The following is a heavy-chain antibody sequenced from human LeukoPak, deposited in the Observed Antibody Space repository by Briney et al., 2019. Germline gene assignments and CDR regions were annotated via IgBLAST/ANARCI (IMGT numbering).Heavy chain of an antibody. D-gene: IGHD6-19*01. V-gene: IGHV3-7*01. CDR1: GITLSVYW. CDR3: ARSGSGCFYY. CDR2: IKQDGSEK. Sequence: GGSLRLSCAASGITLSVYWMSWVRQAPGKELEWVANIKQDGSEKYYRDSVQGRFTISRDNAKNSLYLQMNSLRAEDTAVYYCARSGSGCFYYWGQGCLVTVSS. J-gene: IGHJ4*02.